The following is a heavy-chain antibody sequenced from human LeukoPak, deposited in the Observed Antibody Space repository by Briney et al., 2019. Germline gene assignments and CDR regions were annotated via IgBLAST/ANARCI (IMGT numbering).Heavy chain of an antibody. CDR1: GGSMSGYY. V-gene: IGHV4-34*01. D-gene: IGHD6-6*01. Sequence: SETLSLTCTVSGGSMSGYYWSWIRQPPGKGLEWIGEINHRGSTNYNPSLKSRVTISVDRSRNQFSLKVRSVTAADTAVYYCARLVEYSSSIDYWGQGTLVTVSS. CDR3: ARLVEYSSSIDY. J-gene: IGHJ4*02. CDR2: INHRGST.